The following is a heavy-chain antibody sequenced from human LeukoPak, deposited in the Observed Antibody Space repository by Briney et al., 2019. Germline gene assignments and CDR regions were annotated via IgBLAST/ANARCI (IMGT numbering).Heavy chain of an antibody. J-gene: IGHJ1*01. CDR1: GFTFSSYA. CDR3: AKEIYGDSTGGRFQH. V-gene: IGHV3-23*01. D-gene: IGHD4-17*01. Sequence: GGSLRLSCAASGFTFSSYAMSWVRQTPGKGLEWVSVISGTGGSTYYADSVKGRFTISRDNSKNTLYLQMNSLRADDTAVYYCAKEIYGDSTGGRFQHWGQGTLVTVSS. CDR2: ISGTGGST.